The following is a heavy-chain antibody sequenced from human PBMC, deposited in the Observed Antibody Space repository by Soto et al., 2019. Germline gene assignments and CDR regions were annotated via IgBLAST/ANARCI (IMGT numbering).Heavy chain of an antibody. V-gene: IGHV1-69*12. D-gene: IGHD2-15*01. CDR1: GGTFSSYA. J-gene: IGHJ4*02. CDR3: ARVGCSGGSCYGGWIFDY. Sequence: QVQLVQSGAEVKKPGSSVKVSCKASGGTFSSYAISWVRQAPGQGLEWMGGIIPIFGTANYAQKFQGRVTIAGDECTSKACMELSSLRSEDTAVYYCARVGCSGGSCYGGWIFDYWGQGTLVTVSS. CDR2: IIPIFGTA.